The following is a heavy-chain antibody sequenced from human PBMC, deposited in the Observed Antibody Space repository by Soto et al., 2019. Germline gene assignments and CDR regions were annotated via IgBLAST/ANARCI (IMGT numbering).Heavy chain of an antibody. D-gene: IGHD5-12*01. CDR2: ISYDGSNK. CDR1: GFTFSSYG. Sequence: PGGSLRLSCAASGFTFSSYGMHWVRQAPGKGLEWVAVISYDGSNKYYADSVKGRFTISRDNSKNTLYLQMNSLRAEDTALYYCAKSKSGYDVYYYYYGMDVWGQGTTVTVSS. J-gene: IGHJ6*02. V-gene: IGHV3-30*18. CDR3: AKSKSGYDVYYYYYGMDV.